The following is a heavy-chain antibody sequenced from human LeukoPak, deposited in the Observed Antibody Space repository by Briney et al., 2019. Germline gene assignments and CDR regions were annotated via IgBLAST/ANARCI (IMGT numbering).Heavy chain of an antibody. CDR3: ARANYDSSGSWFDP. J-gene: IGHJ5*02. CDR2: ISSSGSNI. V-gene: IGHV3-11*01. D-gene: IGHD3-22*01. CDR1: GFTFSDYY. Sequence: GGSLRLSCAASGFTFSDYYMSWIRQAPGKGLEWVSYISSSGSNIYYADSVKGRFSISRDNAKNSLYLQMNSLRAEDTAVYYCARANYDSSGSWFDPWGQGTLVTVSS.